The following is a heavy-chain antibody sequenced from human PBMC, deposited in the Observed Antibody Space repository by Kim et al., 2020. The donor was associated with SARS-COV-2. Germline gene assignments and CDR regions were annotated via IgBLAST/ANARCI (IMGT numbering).Heavy chain of an antibody. J-gene: IGHJ6*02. CDR3: AKDLLNIKPYYGMDV. CDR2: ISYDGSNK. Sequence: GGSLRLSCAGSGFTFGGYGMHWVRQAPGKGLEWVALISYDGSNKYYADSVKGRFTISRDNSQNTLYLQMNSLRAEDTALYYCAKDLLNIKPYYGMDVWGRGTTVTVSS. CDR1: GFTFGGYG. V-gene: IGHV3-30*18.